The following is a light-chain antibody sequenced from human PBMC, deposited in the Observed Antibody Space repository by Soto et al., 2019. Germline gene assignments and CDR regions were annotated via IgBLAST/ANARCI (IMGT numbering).Light chain of an antibody. CDR2: DAS. CDR1: QDISNY. J-gene: IGKJ4*01. V-gene: IGKV1-33*01. CDR3: QHYDILPTLT. Sequence: DLPMTQSPSSLSASVGDRITITCQASQDISNYLNWYQQKPGKAPKLLIFDASNLETGVPSRFSGSGSGTYFTFTISSLQPEDIATYYCQHYDILPTLTFGGGTKVEIK.